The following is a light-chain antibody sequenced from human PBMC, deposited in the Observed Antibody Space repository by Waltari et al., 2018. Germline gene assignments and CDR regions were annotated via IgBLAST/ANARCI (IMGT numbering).Light chain of an antibody. Sequence: QSMPTQPPSASGTPGQRVGISCSGRSSNLGSNYLYCYQQPPGTAPKLLIYRNNQRPSGVPDRFSAYKYGTSASLAISGLRSEDEAVYYCASWDDSHYVFGTGTKVTVL. CDR1: SSNLGSNY. CDR3: ASWDDSHYV. V-gene: IGLV1-47*01. J-gene: IGLJ1*01. CDR2: RNN.